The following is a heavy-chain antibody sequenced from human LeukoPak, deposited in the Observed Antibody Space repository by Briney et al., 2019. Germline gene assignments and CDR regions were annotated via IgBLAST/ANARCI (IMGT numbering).Heavy chain of an antibody. D-gene: IGHD2-2*01. J-gene: IGHJ4*02. CDR2: INSDGSST. CDR1: GFTFSSNW. Sequence: PGGSLRLSCAASGFTFSSNWMHWVRQAPGKGLVWVSRINSDGSSTSYADSVKGRFTISRDNAKNTLYLQMNSLRAEDTAVYHCARVGGCISTSCYRLDYWGQGTLVTVSS. V-gene: IGHV3-74*01. CDR3: ARVGGCISTSCYRLDY.